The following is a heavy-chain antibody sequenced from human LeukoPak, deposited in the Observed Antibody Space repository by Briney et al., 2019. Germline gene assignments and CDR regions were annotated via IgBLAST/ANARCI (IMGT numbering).Heavy chain of an antibody. Sequence: KSGGSLRLSCAAPGFTFSSYSMNWVRQAPGKGLEWVSSISSSSSYIYYADSVKGRFTISRDNAKNSLYLQMNSLRAEDTAVYYCARDSELRLFEADYWGQGTLVTVSS. CDR2: ISSSSSYI. CDR3: ARDSELRLFEADY. CDR1: GFTFSSYS. D-gene: IGHD1-1*01. V-gene: IGHV3-21*01. J-gene: IGHJ4*02.